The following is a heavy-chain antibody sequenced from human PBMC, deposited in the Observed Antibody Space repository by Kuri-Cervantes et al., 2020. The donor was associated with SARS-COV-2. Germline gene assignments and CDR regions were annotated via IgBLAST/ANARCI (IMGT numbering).Heavy chain of an antibody. V-gene: IGHV3-33*01. CDR3: ARERHGAAGGHFDY. CDR1: EFTFSSFG. D-gene: IGHD6-13*01. J-gene: IGHJ4*02. CDR2: VWFDGRRQ. Sequence: GESLKISCAAPEFTFSSFGMHWVRQAPGKGLEWVAVVWFDGRRQYYADSVKGRFTISRDNSKNTMYLEMNSLRAEDTAVYFCARERHGAAGGHFDYWGQGTVVTVSS.